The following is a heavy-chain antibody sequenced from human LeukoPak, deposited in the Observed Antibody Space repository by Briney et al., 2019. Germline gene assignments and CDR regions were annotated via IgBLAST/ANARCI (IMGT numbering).Heavy chain of an antibody. Sequence: SVKVSCKASGGTFSSYAISWVRQAPGQGLEWMGRIIPILGIANYAQKFQGRVTITADKSTSTAYMELSSLRSEDTAVYYCARPNYYDSSGYYFSDYYYGMDVWGQGTTVTVSS. CDR1: GGTFSSYA. J-gene: IGHJ6*02. V-gene: IGHV1-69*04. D-gene: IGHD3-22*01. CDR2: IIPILGIA. CDR3: ARPNYYDSSGYYFSDYYYGMDV.